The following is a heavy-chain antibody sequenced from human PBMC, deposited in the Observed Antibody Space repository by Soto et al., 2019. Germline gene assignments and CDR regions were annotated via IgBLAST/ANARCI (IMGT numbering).Heavy chain of an antibody. J-gene: IGHJ6*02. D-gene: IGHD6-13*01. CDR3: ARETPSAAAVYSYDALDV. Sequence: QVQLVQSGAEVKKAGSSVKVSCKVSGGTFSSYFINWVRQAPGQGLEWVGGIIPVCGTASYAEKFQGRVTITADESTSTASMELSRLRSDDTAVYYCARETPSAAAVYSYDALDVCGQGTKVTVPS. CDR1: GGTFSSYF. CDR2: IIPVCGTA. V-gene: IGHV1-69*01.